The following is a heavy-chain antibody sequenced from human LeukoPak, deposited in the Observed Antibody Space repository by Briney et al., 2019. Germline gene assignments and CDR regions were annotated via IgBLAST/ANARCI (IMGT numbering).Heavy chain of an antibody. V-gene: IGHV4-39*02. CDR3: AREAGSSGSFDY. Sequence: SETLSLTCTVSGGSISSSSYYWGWIRQPPGRGLEWIVSIYYSGSTYYNPSLKSRVTISVDTSKNQFSLKLSSVTAADTAVYYCAREAGSSGSFDYWGQGTLVTVSS. J-gene: IGHJ4*02. CDR1: GGSISSSSYY. D-gene: IGHD6-19*01. CDR2: IYYSGST.